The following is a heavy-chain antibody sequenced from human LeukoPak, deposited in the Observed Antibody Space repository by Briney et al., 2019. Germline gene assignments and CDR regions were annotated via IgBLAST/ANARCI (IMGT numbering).Heavy chain of an antibody. V-gene: IGHV1-2*02. CDR2: INPNSGGT. Sequence: ASVKVTCKASGYTFTDYHIHWVRQAPGQGLEWMGWINPNSGGTNYAEKFHGRLTTTRDTSISTAFMELSGLRSDDTAVYYCTRFRHVAVAGTPHFDYWGQGALVTVSS. CDR3: TRFRHVAVAGTPHFDY. J-gene: IGHJ4*02. CDR1: GYTFTDYH. D-gene: IGHD6-19*01.